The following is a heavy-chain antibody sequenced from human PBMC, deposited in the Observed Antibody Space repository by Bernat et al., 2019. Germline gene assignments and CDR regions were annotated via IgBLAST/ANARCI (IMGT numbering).Heavy chain of an antibody. J-gene: IGHJ4*02. CDR3: ARWPFY. Sequence: QVQLVESGGGVVQPGRSLRLSCAASGFTFSSYGMHWVRQAPGKGLEWVAVISYDGSNKYYADSVKGRFTISRDNAKNSLYLQMNSLRAEDTAVYYCARWPFYWGQGTLVTVSS. CDR2: ISYDGSNK. D-gene: IGHD3-3*02. V-gene: IGHV3-30*03. CDR1: GFTFSSYG.